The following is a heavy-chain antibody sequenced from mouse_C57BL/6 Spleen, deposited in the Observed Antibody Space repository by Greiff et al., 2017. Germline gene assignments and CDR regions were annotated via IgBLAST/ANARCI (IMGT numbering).Heavy chain of an antibody. Sequence: EVKLVESEGGLVQPGSSMKLSCTASGFTFSDYYMAWVRQVPERGLEWVANINYDGSSTFYLDSLKSRFIISRDNAKNILYLPMSSLKSEDTATYYCARAGGDYWGQGTTLTVSS. CDR3: ARAGGDY. CDR1: GFTFSDYY. D-gene: IGHD4-1*01. J-gene: IGHJ2*01. CDR2: INYDGSST. V-gene: IGHV5-16*01.